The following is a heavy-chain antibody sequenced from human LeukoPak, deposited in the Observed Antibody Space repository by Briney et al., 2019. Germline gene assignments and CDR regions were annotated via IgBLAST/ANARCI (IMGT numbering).Heavy chain of an antibody. D-gene: IGHD4-17*01. Sequence: PGGSLRLSCAASGFIFSRYWMSWVRRAPGKGLEWVADINQGGSEKFYVDSVKGRFTISRDNARNSLYLQMNSLRAEDTAIYYCARPLMTTVTNDAFDIWGQGTMVTVSS. J-gene: IGHJ3*02. V-gene: IGHV3-7*01. CDR1: GFIFSRYW. CDR2: INQGGSEK. CDR3: ARPLMTTVTNDAFDI.